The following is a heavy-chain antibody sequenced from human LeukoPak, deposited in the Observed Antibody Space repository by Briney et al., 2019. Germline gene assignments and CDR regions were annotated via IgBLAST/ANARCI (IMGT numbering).Heavy chain of an antibody. CDR2: ISWNSGCI. CDR1: GFTFDDYA. Sequence: GGSLRLSCAASGFTFDDYAMHWVRQAPGKGLEWVSGISWNSGCIGYADSVKGRFTISRDNAKNSLYLRMNSLRAEDTALYYCAKGQDYYYYGMDVWGQGTTVTVSS. CDR3: AKGQDYYYYGMDV. J-gene: IGHJ6*02. V-gene: IGHV3-9*01.